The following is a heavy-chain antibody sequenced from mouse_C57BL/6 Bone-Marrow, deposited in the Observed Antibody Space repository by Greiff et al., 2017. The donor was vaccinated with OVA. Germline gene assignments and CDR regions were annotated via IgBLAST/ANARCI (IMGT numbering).Heavy chain of an antibody. J-gene: IGHJ2*01. V-gene: IGHV1-64*01. CDR2: FHPNSGST. CDR3: ASGFTTVVATD. Sequence: QVQLQQPGAELVKPGASVKLSCKASGYTFTSYWLHWVKQRPGQGLEWIGMFHPNSGSTNYNEKFKSKATLTVDKSSSTAYMQLSSLTSEDSAVYYCASGFTTVVATDWGQGTTLTVSS. D-gene: IGHD1-1*01. CDR1: GYTFTSYW.